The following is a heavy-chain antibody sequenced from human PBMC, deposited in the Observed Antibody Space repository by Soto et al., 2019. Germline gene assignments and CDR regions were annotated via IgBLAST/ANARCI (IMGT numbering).Heavy chain of an antibody. V-gene: IGHV4-39*01. J-gene: IGHJ4*02. Sequence: SETLSLTCTVSGGSISSSSYYWGWIRQPPGKGLEWIGSIYYSGSTYYNPSLKSRVTISVDTSKNQFSLKLSSVTAADTAVYYCASLGVGVGATHADYWGQGTLVTVSS. CDR3: ASLGVGVGATHADY. CDR2: IYYSGST. D-gene: IGHD1-26*01. CDR1: GGSISSSSYY.